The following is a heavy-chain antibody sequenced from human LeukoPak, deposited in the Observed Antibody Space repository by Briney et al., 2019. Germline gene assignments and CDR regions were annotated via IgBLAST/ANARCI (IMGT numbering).Heavy chain of an antibody. CDR2: INPNSGGT. V-gene: IGHV1-2*04. D-gene: IGHD3-10*01. CDR3: ARSDYYGSGSYVDC. Sequence: ASVKVSCKASGYTFTGYYMHWVRQAPGQGLEWMGWINPNSGGTNYAQKFQGWVTMTRDTSISTAYMELSRLRSDDTAVYYCARSDYYGSGSYVDCWGQGTLVTVSS. J-gene: IGHJ4*02. CDR1: GYTFTGYY.